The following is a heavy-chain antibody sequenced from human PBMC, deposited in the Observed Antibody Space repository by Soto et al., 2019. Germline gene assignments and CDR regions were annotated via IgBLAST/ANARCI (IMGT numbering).Heavy chain of an antibody. D-gene: IGHD1-26*01. V-gene: IGHV4-59*08. Sequence: QVQLQESGPGLVKPSETLSLTCTVSGGSISSYYWSWIRQPPGKGLEWIGYIYYSGSTNYNPSLKSRVTISVDTAKNQFSRKLSSVTAADTAVYYCARNGVGATTRANYYYYGMDVWGQGTTVTVSS. CDR1: GGSISSYY. CDR3: ARNGVGATTRANYYYYGMDV. CDR2: IYYSGST. J-gene: IGHJ6*02.